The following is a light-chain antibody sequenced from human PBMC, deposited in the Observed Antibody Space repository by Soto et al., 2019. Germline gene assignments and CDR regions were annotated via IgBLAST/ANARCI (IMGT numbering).Light chain of an antibody. Sequence: EIVLTQSPATLSLSPGERATLSCRASQSVINYLAWYQQKPAQAPRLLIYDTSNRATGIPARFSGSGSGTDFTLIISSLEPEDFAVYYCQQRANWPLTFGGGTKVEIK. CDR2: DTS. CDR1: QSVINY. J-gene: IGKJ4*01. CDR3: QQRANWPLT. V-gene: IGKV3-11*01.